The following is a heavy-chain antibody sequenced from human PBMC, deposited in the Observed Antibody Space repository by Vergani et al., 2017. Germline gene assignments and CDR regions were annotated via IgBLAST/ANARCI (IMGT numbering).Heavy chain of an antibody. CDR1: GAPISYWC. CDR3: PTGAGPVDI. J-gene: IGHJ4*02. V-gene: IGHV4-4*07. Sequence: QVQMQESGPGLVKTSETLSLTFSASGAPISYWCWSWLRQPAGKGLEWIGRLCPSGSTNYKPSLKSRVTMSIDTSKNQFSLKLTSVTAADPAVYYCPTGAGPVDIWGQGTLVTVAS. CDR2: LCPSGST. D-gene: IGHD7-27*01.